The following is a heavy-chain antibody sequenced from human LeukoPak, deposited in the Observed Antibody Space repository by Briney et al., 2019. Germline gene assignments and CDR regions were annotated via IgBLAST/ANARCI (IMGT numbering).Heavy chain of an antibody. J-gene: IGHJ4*02. Sequence: GGSLRLSCAASGFTFSTYSMNWVRQAPGKGLEWISFISTSSIYIYYADSVKGRFTISRDNARNSLYLQMNSLRAEDTAVYYCARDFQGDVYFDYWGQGTLVTVSS. CDR3: ARDFQGDVYFDY. V-gene: IGHV3-21*01. CDR1: GFTFSTYS. D-gene: IGHD2-21*01. CDR2: ISTSSIYI.